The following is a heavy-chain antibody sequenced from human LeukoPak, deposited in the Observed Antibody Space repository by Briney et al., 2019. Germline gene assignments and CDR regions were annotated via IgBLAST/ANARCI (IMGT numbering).Heavy chain of an antibody. CDR3: ARTYYYDSSGLPGTGWFDP. Sequence: PSETLSLTCTVSGGSISSGDYYWSWLRQPPGKGLEWIGYIYYSGSTYYNPSLKSRVTISVDTSKNQFSLKLSSVTAADTAVYYCARTYYYDSSGLPGTGWFDPWGQGTLVTVSS. J-gene: IGHJ5*02. CDR2: IYYSGST. D-gene: IGHD3-22*01. CDR1: GGSISSGDYY. V-gene: IGHV4-30-4*01.